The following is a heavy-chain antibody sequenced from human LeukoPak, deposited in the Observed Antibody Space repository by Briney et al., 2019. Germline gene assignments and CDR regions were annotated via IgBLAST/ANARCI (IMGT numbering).Heavy chain of an antibody. CDR2: IYYSGST. V-gene: IGHV4-39*07. D-gene: IGHD4-11*01. CDR1: GGSISSSSYY. CDR3: ARDDYTDVRGFKY. Sequence: NPSETLSLTCTVSGGSISSSSYYWGWIRQPPGKGLEWIGSIYYSGSTYYNPSLKSRVTISVDTSKNQFSLKLSSVTAADTAVYYCARDDYTDVRGFKYWGQGTLVTVSS. J-gene: IGHJ4*02.